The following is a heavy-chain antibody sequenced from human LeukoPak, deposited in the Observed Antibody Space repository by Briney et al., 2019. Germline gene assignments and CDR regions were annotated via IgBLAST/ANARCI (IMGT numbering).Heavy chain of an antibody. CDR3: ARGPYCSGGSCYSDYYYMDV. J-gene: IGHJ6*03. CDR2: IIPIFGTA. CDR1: GGTFSSYA. V-gene: IGHV1-69*01. D-gene: IGHD2-15*01. Sequence: GSSVKVSCKASGGTFSSYAISWVRQAPGQGLEWMGGIIPIFGTANYAQKFQGRVTITADESTSTAYMELSSLRSEDTAVYYCARGPYCSGGSCYSDYYYMDVWGKGTTVTVSS.